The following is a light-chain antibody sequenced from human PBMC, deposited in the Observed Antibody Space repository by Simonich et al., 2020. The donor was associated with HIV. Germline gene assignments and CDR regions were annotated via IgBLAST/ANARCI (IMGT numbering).Light chain of an antibody. CDR2: WAS. J-gene: IGKJ1*01. Sequence: DIVMTQSPDSLAVSLGERATINCKSSQSVLYSSNNKNYLVWYQQKPGQPPKLLIYWASTRESGVPDRFSGSGSRTNFTLTISSLQAEDVALYYCQQYYTAPRTFGQGTKVEIK. CDR1: QSVLYSSNNKNY. CDR3: QQYYTAPRT. V-gene: IGKV4-1*01.